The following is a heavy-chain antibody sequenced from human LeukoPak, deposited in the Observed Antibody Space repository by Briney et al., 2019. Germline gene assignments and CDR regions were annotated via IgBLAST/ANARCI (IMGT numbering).Heavy chain of an antibody. CDR2: IYHSGST. CDR1: GGSISSGGYS. D-gene: IGHD3-9*01. Sequence: SETLSLTCAVSGGSISSGGYSWSWIRQPPGKGLEWIGYIYHSGSTYYNPSLKSRVTISVDRSKNQFSLKLSSVTAADTAVYYCARAAMTYYDILTGYSNEYYFDYWGQGTLVTVSS. J-gene: IGHJ4*02. CDR3: ARAAMTYYDILTGYSNEYYFDY. V-gene: IGHV4-30-2*01.